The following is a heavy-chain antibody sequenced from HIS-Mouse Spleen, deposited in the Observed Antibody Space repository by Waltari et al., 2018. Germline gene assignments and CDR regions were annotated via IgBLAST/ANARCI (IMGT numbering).Heavy chain of an antibody. J-gene: IGHJ3*02. CDR1: GGSISSSSYY. D-gene: IGHD6-6*01. V-gene: IGHV4-39*07. Sequence: QLQLQESGPGLVKPSETLSLTCTVSGGSISSSSYYWGWIRQPPGKGLGWIGSIYYSGSTYYNPSLKSRVTISVDTSKNQFSLKLSSVTAADTAVYYCARHRVIAARPFAFDIWGQGTMVTVSS. CDR2: IYYSGST. CDR3: ARHRVIAARPFAFDI.